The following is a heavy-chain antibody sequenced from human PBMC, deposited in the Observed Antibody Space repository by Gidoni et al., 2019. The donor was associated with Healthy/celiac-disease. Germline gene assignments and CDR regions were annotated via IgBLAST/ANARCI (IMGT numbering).Heavy chain of an antibody. CDR1: GFTFSTSG. D-gene: IGHD3-10*01. J-gene: IGHJ4*02. CDR3: ARDHSYTYVDY. V-gene: IGHV3-33*01. CDR2: IWFDGSDK. Sequence: QVQLVESGGGVVQPGRSLRLSCAASGFTFSTSGMHWVRQAPGKGLEWVAVIWFDGSDKYYTDSVKGRFTISRDNSKNTLFLQMNSLRAEDTAVYYCARDHSYTYVDYWGQGTLVTVSS.